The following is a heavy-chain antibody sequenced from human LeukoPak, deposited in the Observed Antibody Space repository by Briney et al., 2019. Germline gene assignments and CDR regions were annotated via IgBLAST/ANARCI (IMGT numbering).Heavy chain of an antibody. V-gene: IGHV1-18*01. Sequence: ASVKVSCKASGYIFTSYGISWVLQAPGQGLEWMGWISAYNGNTNYAQKLQGRVTMTTDTSTSTAYMELRSLRSDDTAVYYCASTIWGYDVAATDYYFDYWGQGTLVTVSS. CDR2: ISAYNGNT. D-gene: IGHD2-15*01. CDR3: ASTIWGYDVAATDYYFDY. CDR1: GYIFTSYG. J-gene: IGHJ4*02.